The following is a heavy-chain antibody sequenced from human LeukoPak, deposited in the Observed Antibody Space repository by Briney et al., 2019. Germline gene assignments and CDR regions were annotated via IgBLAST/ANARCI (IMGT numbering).Heavy chain of an antibody. CDR2: IIPILGIA. CDR3: ARESIVPAANNWFDP. CDR1: GGTFSSYT. D-gene: IGHD2-2*01. V-gene: IGHV1-69*04. Sequence: SVKVSCKASGGTFSSYTISWVRQAPGQGLEWMGRIIPILGIANYAQKFQGRVTITADKSTSTAYMELSSLRSEDTAVYYRARESIVPAANNWFDPWGQGTLVTVSS. J-gene: IGHJ5*02.